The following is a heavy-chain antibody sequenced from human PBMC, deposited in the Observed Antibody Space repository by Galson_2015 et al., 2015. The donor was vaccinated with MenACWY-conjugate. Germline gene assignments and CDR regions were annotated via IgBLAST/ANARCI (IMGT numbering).Heavy chain of an antibody. CDR1: GFTFSNAW. D-gene: IGHD3-22*01. CDR2: IKSKTDGGTT. J-gene: IGHJ4*02. Sequence: SLRLSCAASGFTFSNAWMSWVRQAPGKGLEWVGRIKSKTDGGTTDYAAPVKGRFTISRDDSKNTLYLQMDSLKTEDTAVYYCTTDPYYYDSSGYPPDYWGQGTLVTVSS. CDR3: TTDPYYYDSSGYPPDY. V-gene: IGHV3-15*01.